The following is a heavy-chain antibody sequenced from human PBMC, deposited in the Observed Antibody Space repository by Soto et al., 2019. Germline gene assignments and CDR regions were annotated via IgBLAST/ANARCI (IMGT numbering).Heavy chain of an antibody. CDR2: ISAYNGNT. D-gene: IGHD1-1*01. Sequence: GASVKVSCKASGYTFTSYGISWVRQAPGQGLEWMGWISAYNGNTNYAQKLQGRVTMTTDTSTSTAYMELRSLRSDDTAVYYCARDWTGTNYLALYYYGMDVWGQGTTVTVSS. J-gene: IGHJ6*02. V-gene: IGHV1-18*01. CDR3: ARDWTGTNYLALYYYGMDV. CDR1: GYTFTSYG.